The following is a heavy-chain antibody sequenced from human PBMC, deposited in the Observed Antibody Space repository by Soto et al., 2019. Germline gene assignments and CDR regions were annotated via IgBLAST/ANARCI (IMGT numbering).Heavy chain of an antibody. J-gene: IGHJ4*02. CDR2: IIPFFGTA. CDR1: GGIFSTFG. D-gene: IGHD4-17*01. V-gene: IGHV1-69*13. CDR3: AKSAPMDAGDKYYYDF. Sequence: GASVKVSCKASGGIFSTFGISWVRQAPGQGLEWMGGIIPFFGTARYSQKFEDRITITADESTNTVYMDLRSLTSEDTAIYYCAKSAPMDAGDKYYYDFWGQGALVTVSS.